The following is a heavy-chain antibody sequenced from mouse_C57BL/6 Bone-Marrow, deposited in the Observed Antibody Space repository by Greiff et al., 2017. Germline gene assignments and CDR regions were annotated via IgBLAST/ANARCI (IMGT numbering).Heavy chain of an antibody. CDR3: AIVGAY. D-gene: IGHD3-3*01. V-gene: IGHV1-55*01. Sequence: QVQLQQPGAELVRPGASVKLSCKASGYTFTSYWITWVKQRPGQGLEWIGDIYPGSGSTNYNEKFKSKATLTVDTSSSTADMQLSSLTSEDSAVYYGAIVGAYWGQGTLVTVSA. J-gene: IGHJ3*01. CDR1: GYTFTSYW. CDR2: IYPGSGST.